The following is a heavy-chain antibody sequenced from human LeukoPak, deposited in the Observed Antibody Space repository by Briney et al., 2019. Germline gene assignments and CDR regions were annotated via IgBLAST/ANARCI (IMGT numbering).Heavy chain of an antibody. D-gene: IGHD3-10*01. V-gene: IGHV3-9*01. CDR3: AKEVYSSGSYFDY. CDR1: GFTFDDYA. CDR2: INWNSGHI. Sequence: PRGSLRLSCAASGFTFDDYAMHWVRQAPGKGLEWVSGINWNSGHIGNADSVKGRFTISRDNAKNSLYLQMNSLRAEDTALYYCAKEVYSSGSYFDYWGQGTLVTVSS. J-gene: IGHJ4*02.